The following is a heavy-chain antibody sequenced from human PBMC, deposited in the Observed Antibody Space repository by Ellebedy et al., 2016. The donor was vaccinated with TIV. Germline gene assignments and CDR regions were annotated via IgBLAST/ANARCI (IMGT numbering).Heavy chain of an antibody. Sequence: SETLSLTXAVYGGSFSGYYWSWIRQPPGKGLEWIGEINHSGSTNYNPSLKSRVTISVDTSKNQFSLKLSSVTAADTAVYYCARNPGTYYDFWSGYRPNWFDPWGQGTLVTVSS. J-gene: IGHJ5*02. CDR1: GGSFSGYY. V-gene: IGHV4-34*01. CDR3: ARNPGTYYDFWSGYRPNWFDP. CDR2: INHSGST. D-gene: IGHD3-3*01.